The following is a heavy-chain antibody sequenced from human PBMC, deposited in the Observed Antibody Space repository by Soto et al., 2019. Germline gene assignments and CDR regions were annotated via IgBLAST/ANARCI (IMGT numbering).Heavy chain of an antibody. J-gene: IGHJ5*02. D-gene: IGHD6-13*01. CDR3: ASTSIAAAGKDYNWFDP. V-gene: IGHV5-51*01. CDR2: IYPGDSDT. CDR1: GYSFTTYW. Sequence: GESLKISCKGSGYSFTTYWIGWVRQMPGKGLEWMGIIYPGDSDTRYSPSFQGQVTISADKSISTAYLQWSSLKASDTAMYYCASTSIAAAGKDYNWFDPWGQGTLVTVSS.